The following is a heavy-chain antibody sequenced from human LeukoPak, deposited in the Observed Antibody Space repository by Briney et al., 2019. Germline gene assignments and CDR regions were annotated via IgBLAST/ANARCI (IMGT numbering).Heavy chain of an antibody. J-gene: IGHJ4*02. CDR3: AREPTDYGDFYFDY. CDR2: IKQDGSEK. CDR1: GFTFSDYW. V-gene: IGHV3-7*01. D-gene: IGHD4-17*01. Sequence: GGSLRLSCAASGFTFSDYWMSWDRQAPGMGLEWVANIKQDGSEKYFVDSVKGRFTISRDNAKNSLYLQMNSLRAEDTAVYYCAREPTDYGDFYFDYWGQGALLTVSS.